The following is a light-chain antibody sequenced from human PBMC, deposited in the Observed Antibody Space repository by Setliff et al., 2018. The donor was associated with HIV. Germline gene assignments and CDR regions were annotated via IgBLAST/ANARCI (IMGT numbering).Light chain of an antibody. CDR1: SSGVGSYNY. J-gene: IGLJ3*02. CDR3: SSYGGRNNWV. CDR2: EVS. V-gene: IGLV2-8*01. Sequence: QSALTQPPSASGSPGQAVTISCTGTSSGVGSYNYVSWYQQHPGKAPQLMIFEVSKRPSGIPDRFSGSKSGNTASLTVSGLQAEDEADYYCSSYGGRNNWVFGGGTKVT.